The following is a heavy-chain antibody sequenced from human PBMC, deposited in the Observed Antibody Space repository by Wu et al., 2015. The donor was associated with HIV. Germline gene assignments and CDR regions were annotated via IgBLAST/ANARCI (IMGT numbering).Heavy chain of an antibody. CDR2: FDPEDGET. CDR1: GYTLTELS. CDR3: ATDRRHYGSGTYRDAFDV. V-gene: IGHV1-24*01. J-gene: IGHJ3*01. D-gene: IGHD3-10*01. Sequence: QVQLVQSGAEVRKPGASVKVSCKVSGYTLTELSMHWVRQSPGKGLEWMGGFDPEDGETIYAQNFQGRVTMTAETSTDKAYMELSSLRSEDTAVYYCATDRRHYGSGTYRDAFDVWAKGHWSSS.